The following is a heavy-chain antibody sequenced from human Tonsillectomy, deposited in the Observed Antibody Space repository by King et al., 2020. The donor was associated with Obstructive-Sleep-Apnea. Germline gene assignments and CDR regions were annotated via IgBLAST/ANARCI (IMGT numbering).Heavy chain of an antibody. V-gene: IGHV1-2*02. CDR3: ASESSGPPDAYDI. D-gene: IGHD3-22*01. Sequence: QLVQSGAEVKKPGASVKVSCKASGYTFTGYYMHWVRQAPGQGLEWMGWINPNSRGTNYAQKFQGRVTMTRDTSISTAYMELGRLRSDDTAVYYCASESSGPPDAYDIWGQGTMVTVSS. CDR2: INPNSRGT. CDR1: GYTFTGYY. J-gene: IGHJ3*02.